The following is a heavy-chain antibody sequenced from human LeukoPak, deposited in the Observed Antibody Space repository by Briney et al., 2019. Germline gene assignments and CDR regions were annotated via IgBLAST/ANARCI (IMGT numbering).Heavy chain of an antibody. CDR1: GFTFSSYS. D-gene: IGHD6-6*01. J-gene: IGHJ4*02. Sequence: HSGRSLRLSCAASGFTFSSYSMNWVRQAPGKGLEWVSSIGTGGGSTNYADSVKGRFTISRDNSKNTLYLQMSSLRAEDSAVYYCAKVEKEYSTVRYFDSWGQGTLVTVSS. CDR2: IGTGGGST. V-gene: IGHV3-23*01. CDR3: AKVEKEYSTVRYFDS.